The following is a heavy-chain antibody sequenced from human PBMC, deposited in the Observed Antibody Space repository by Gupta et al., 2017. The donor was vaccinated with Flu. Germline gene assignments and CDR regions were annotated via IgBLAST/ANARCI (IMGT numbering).Heavy chain of an antibody. J-gene: IGHJ4*02. CDR1: GVTCSGSY. CDR2: INPDGSST. D-gene: IGHD4-17*01. CDR3: ATVTTGC. Sequence: AASGVTCSGSYWQWVRQAPGKGLGWVSRINPDGSSTTYADSVKGRFTSSRDNAKNTLYLQMNSLGADDTAVYYCATVTTGCWGQGTLVTVSS. V-gene: IGHV3-74*03.